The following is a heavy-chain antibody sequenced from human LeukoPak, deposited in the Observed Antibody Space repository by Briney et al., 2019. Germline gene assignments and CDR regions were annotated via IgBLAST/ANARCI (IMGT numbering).Heavy chain of an antibody. CDR3: AKWDFDY. CDR1: VYTVSGYG. V-gene: IGHV3-30*18. CDR2: ISYDRSYK. J-gene: IGHJ4*02. Sequence: PGGGLRLSCAASVYTVSGYGTHCARQAPGQGMEWVAVISYDRSYKYYADSVHGRFTISRDNSKNALYLQMNSLRPDDTAVYYCAKWDFDYRGQGTLVTVSS.